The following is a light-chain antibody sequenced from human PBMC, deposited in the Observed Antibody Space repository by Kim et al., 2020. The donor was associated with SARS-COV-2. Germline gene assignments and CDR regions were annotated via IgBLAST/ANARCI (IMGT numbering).Light chain of an antibody. Sequence: LSPGDRATLSCRASQNIDTYLAWYQQRPGQAPRLLVYDASNRATGIPDRFSGSGSGTDFTLIISRLEPEDFAVYYCQQYGSSLWTFGQGTKVDIK. CDR2: DAS. CDR3: QQYGSSLWT. V-gene: IGKV3-20*01. J-gene: IGKJ1*01. CDR1: QNIDTY.